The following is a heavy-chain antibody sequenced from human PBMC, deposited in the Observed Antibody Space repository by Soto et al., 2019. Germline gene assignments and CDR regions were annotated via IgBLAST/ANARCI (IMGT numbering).Heavy chain of an antibody. CDR2: IYHSGST. D-gene: IGHD5-12*01. Sequence: QVQLQESGPGLVKPSGTLSLTCAVSSGSISSSNWWSWVRQPPGKGLEWIGEIYHSGSTNYNPSLKSRVTRSVDKSKNQFSLKLSSVTAADTAVYYCASFVDIVATMSSQGHYWGQGTLVTVSS. CDR1: SGSISSSNW. V-gene: IGHV4-4*02. CDR3: ASFVDIVATMSSQGHY. J-gene: IGHJ4*02.